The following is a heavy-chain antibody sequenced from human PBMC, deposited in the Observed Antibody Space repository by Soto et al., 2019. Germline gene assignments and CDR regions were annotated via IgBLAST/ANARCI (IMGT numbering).Heavy chain of an antibody. V-gene: IGHV4-59*01. Sequence: LSLTCTVSCGSITNFHWSWIRQPPGKGLEWIGYIYYSGSTNYNPSLKSRVTMSIDTSKNQFSLKMISVTAADTAAYYCAAYDSEGYFDYWGQGALVTVSS. D-gene: IGHD3-9*01. CDR1: CGSITNFH. J-gene: IGHJ4*02. CDR3: AAYDSEGYFDY. CDR2: IYYSGST.